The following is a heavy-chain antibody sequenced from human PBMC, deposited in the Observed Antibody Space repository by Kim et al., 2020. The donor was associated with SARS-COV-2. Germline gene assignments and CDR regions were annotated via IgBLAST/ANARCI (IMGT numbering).Heavy chain of an antibody. CDR1: GGTFSSYA. D-gene: IGHD1-26*01. V-gene: IGHV1-69*13. CDR3: ARVTRGSYAANDY. CDR2: IIPIFGTA. J-gene: IGHJ4*02. Sequence: SVKVSCKASGGTFSSYAISWVRQAPGQGLEWMGGIIPIFGTANYAQKFQGRVTITADESTSTAYMELSSLRSEDTAVYYCARVTRGSYAANDYWGQGTLVTVSS.